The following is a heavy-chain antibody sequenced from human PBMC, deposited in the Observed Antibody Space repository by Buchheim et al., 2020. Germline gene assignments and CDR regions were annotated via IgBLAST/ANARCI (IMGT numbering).Heavy chain of an antibody. V-gene: IGHV4-59*08. D-gene: IGHD4-17*01. CDR1: GGSISSYY. CDR3: ARQGLTTVTAAGAFDI. J-gene: IGHJ3*02. Sequence: QVQLQESGPGLVKPSETLSLTCTVSGGSISSYYWNWIRQPPGKGLEWIGYIYSSGSTKYNPSLKSRVTMSVDTSKNQFSLRLGSVTAADTAVYCCARQGLTTVTAAGAFDIWGQGT. CDR2: IYSSGST.